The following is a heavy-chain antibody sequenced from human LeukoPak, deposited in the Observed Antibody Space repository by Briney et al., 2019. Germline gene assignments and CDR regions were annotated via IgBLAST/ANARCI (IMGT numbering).Heavy chain of an antibody. CDR2: INHSGST. CDR1: GGSFSGYY. V-gene: IGHV4-34*01. J-gene: IGHJ6*04. CDR3: AREIVVVVAATPFSMDV. D-gene: IGHD2-15*01. Sequence: SETLSLTCAVYGGSFSGYYRSWIRQPPGKGLEWIGEINHSGSTNYNPSLKSRVTISVDASKNQFSLKLSSVTAADTAVYYCAREIVVVVAATPFSMDVWGKGTTVTVSS.